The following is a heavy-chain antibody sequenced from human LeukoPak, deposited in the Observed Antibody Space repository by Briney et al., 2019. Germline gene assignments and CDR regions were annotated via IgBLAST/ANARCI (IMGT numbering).Heavy chain of an antibody. J-gene: IGHJ4*02. D-gene: IGHD6-19*01. CDR1: GFTFDDYA. CDR3: VKDINYSLAVAWN. V-gene: IGHV3-9*01. Sequence: GRSLRLSCAASGFTFDDYAMHWVRQAPGKGLEWVSGINWNGGSIAYADSVRGRFTISRDNAKNSLYLQMNSLRAEDTAFYYCVKDINYSLAVAWNWGQRTLVTVSS. CDR2: INWNGGSI.